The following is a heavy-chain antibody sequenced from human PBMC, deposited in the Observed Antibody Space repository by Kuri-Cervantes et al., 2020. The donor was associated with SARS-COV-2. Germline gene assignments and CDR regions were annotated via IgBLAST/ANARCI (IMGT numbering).Heavy chain of an antibody. CDR1: GFTFDDYG. D-gene: IGHD3-22*01. CDR3: ARDTYYYDSSGYFDY. CDR2: INWNGGST. Sequence: GESLKISCAASGFTFDDYGMSWVRQAPGKGLEWVSGINWNGGSTGYADSVKGRFTISRDNAKNSLYLQMNSLRAEDTAVYYCARDTYYYDSSGYFDYWGQGTLVTVSS. J-gene: IGHJ4*02. V-gene: IGHV3-20*04.